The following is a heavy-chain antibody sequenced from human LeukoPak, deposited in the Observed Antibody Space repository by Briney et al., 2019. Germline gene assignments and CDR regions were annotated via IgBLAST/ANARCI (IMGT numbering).Heavy chain of an antibody. CDR1: GYTFTGYY. Sequence: ASVKVSCKASGYTFTGYYMHWVRQAPGQGLEWMGWINPNSGGTNYAQKFQGRVTMTRDTSISTAYTELRRLRSDDTAVYYCARDRYYDSEGMGDAFDIWGQGTMVTVSS. CDR2: INPNSGGT. J-gene: IGHJ3*02. D-gene: IGHD3-22*01. CDR3: ARDRYYDSEGMGDAFDI. V-gene: IGHV1-2*02.